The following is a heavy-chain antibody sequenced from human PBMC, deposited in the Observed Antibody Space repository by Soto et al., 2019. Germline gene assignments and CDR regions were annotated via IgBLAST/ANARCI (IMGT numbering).Heavy chain of an antibody. V-gene: IGHV3-15*04. Sequence: DVLLVESGGGLVKPGGSLRLSCAASGFTFNMAWLSWVRQAPGKGLEWVGRIGGNTESGTTDYAAPVKGRFTISRDDSKNTVYLQMNSLKTEDTAVYYCTISGGYSNRHHWFDPWGQGTPVIVSS. J-gene: IGHJ5*02. D-gene: IGHD6-13*01. CDR1: GFTFNMAW. CDR2: IGGNTESGTT. CDR3: TISGGYSNRHHWFDP.